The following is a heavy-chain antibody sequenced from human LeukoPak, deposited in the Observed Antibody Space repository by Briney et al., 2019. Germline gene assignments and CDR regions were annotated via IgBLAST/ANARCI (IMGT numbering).Heavy chain of an antibody. Sequence: QPGGSLRLSFAASGNYWMHWVRQVPGKGLVWVSHINSDGSWTSYADSVKGRFTISKDNAKNTVYLQMNSLRAEDTAVYYCVSFYETYWGRGTLVTVSS. J-gene: IGHJ4*02. CDR1: GNYW. CDR2: INSDGSWT. D-gene: IGHD2/OR15-2a*01. V-gene: IGHV3-74*01. CDR3: VSFYETY.